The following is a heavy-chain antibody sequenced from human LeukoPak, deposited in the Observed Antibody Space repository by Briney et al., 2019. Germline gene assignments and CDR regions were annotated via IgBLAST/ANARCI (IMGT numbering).Heavy chain of an antibody. J-gene: IGHJ6*02. CDR1: GFIFSDFW. D-gene: IGHD6-13*01. CDR3: ARAPIAAARMDA. Sequence: GGSLRLSCAASGFIFSDFWMTWVRQAPGKGLEWVANIKQDGSEKYYVDSVKGRFTISRDNAKNSVSLQMNSLRTEDTAVYYCARAPIAAARMDAWGQGTTVTVSS. CDR2: IKQDGSEK. V-gene: IGHV3-7*01.